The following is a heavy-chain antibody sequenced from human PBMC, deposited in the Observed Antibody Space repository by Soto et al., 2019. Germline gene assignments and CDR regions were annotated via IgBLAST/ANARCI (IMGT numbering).Heavy chain of an antibody. CDR2: IKTDGSET. CDR3: TSDRYPRFYHGSGSYPYY. J-gene: IGHJ4*02. V-gene: IGHV3-7*03. CDR1: GFTFSSFW. D-gene: IGHD3-10*01. Sequence: HPGGSLRLSCAASGFTFSSFWMSWVRQAPGKGLEWVANIKTDGSETHYVDSVKGRFTISRDNPKTSLFLQKNSLRVEDTAVYFCTSDRYPRFYHGSGSYPYYWGQGTPVTVSS.